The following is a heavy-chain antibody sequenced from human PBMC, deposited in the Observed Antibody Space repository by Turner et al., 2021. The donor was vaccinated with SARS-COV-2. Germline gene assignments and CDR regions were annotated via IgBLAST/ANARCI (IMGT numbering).Heavy chain of an antibody. D-gene: IGHD3-3*01. Sequence: QVQLQESGPGLVRPSETLSLTCTVSGGSIKSDFWSWIRQPPGKRLEWIGYIYYRGSTNYNPSLKSRLTMSVDTSKNQFSLTLSSVTAADTAIYYCARESRFNWLDSWGQGTLVTVSS. CDR1: GGSIKSDF. J-gene: IGHJ5*01. CDR3: ARESRFNWLDS. V-gene: IGHV4-59*01. CDR2: IYYRGST.